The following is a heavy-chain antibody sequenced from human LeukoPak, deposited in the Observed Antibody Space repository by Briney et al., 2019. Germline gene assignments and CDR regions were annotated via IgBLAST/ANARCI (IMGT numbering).Heavy chain of an antibody. D-gene: IGHD6-13*01. CDR1: GFTFGSYG. Sequence: PGRSLRLSCAASGFTFGSYGMHWVRQAPGKGLEWVAVISYDGSNKYYADSVKGRFTISRDNSKNTLYLQMNSLRAEDTAVYYCAKAPTKYSSSWSYFDYWGQGTLVTVSS. CDR2: ISYDGSNK. V-gene: IGHV3-30*18. CDR3: AKAPTKYSSSWSYFDY. J-gene: IGHJ4*02.